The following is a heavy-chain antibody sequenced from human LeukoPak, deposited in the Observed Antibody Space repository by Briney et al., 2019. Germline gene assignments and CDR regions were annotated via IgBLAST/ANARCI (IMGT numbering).Heavy chain of an antibody. CDR2: IWFDGSHT. CDR1: GFSFSTYA. J-gene: IGHJ4*02. D-gene: IGHD3-16*02. CDR3: ARGIIILRTWSASLDS. V-gene: IGHV3-33*01. Sequence: GGSLRLSCAASGFSFSTYAMHWVRQTPGKGLGWVGIIWFDGSHTYYGDSVRGRFSISRDNSKNTLYLEMNSLRADDTGVYFCARGIIILRTWSASLDSWGQGSLVTVSS.